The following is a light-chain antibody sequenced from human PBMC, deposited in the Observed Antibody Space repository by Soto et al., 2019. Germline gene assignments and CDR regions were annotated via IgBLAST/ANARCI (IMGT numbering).Light chain of an antibody. CDR1: QTINNW. CDR2: VAS. Sequence: DFQMTQSPSTLSASVGDRVTITCRASQTINNWLAWYRQRPGKAPKLLIHVASNLQSGVPSRFTGSGSGTDFTLTISSLQPEDFATYFCQQTYSIPITFGQGTRLEIK. V-gene: IGKV1-39*01. J-gene: IGKJ5*01. CDR3: QQTYSIPIT.